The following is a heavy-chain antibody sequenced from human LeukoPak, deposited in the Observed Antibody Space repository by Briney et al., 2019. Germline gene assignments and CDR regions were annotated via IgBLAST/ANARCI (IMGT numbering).Heavy chain of an antibody. D-gene: IGHD2-21*02. CDR2: TYYRSTWYN. J-gene: IGHJ5*02. V-gene: IGHV6-1*01. CDR1: GDSVSSNSFT. CDR3: ARRLTQYDCFDP. Sequence: SQTRSLTCAISGDSVSSNSFTWNWISQSASRVLEWLGRTYYRSTWYNVYAVSVRGRITVNPDTSKNQFSLHLNSVTPEDTAVYYCARRLTQYDCFDPWGQGILVTVSS.